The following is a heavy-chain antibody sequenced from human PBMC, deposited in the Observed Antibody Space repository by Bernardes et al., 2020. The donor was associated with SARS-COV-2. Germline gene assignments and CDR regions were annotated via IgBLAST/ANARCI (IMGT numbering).Heavy chain of an antibody. Sequence: ASVKVSCKASGYTFTNYYIHWVRQAPGQGLEWMGWINANSGGTKYEQKFQGRVTMTRDTSTSTAYMEVIRLRSDDTAVYYCARDQSTVKTPYFDYWGQGTLVTVSS. CDR1: GYTFTNYY. CDR3: ARDQSTVKTPYFDY. CDR2: INANSGGT. D-gene: IGHD4-4*01. V-gene: IGHV1-2*02. J-gene: IGHJ4*02.